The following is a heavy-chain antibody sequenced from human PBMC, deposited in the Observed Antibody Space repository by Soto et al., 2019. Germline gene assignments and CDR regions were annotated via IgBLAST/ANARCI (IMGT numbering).Heavy chain of an antibody. CDR1: GFTFSSYA. J-gene: IGHJ6*02. V-gene: IGHV3-30-3*01. Sequence: QVQLVESGGGVVQPGRSLRLSCAASGFTFSSYAMHWVRQAPGKGLEWVAVISYDGSNKYYADSVKGRFTISRDNSKNTLYLQMNRLRAEDTAVYYCARETDTAMVAYYYYGMDVWGQGTTVTVSS. D-gene: IGHD5-18*01. CDR2: ISYDGSNK. CDR3: ARETDTAMVAYYYYGMDV.